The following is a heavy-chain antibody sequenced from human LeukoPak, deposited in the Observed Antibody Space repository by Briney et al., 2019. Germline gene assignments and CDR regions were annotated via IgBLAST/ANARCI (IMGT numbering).Heavy chain of an antibody. CDR3: AREGGVAVAGTGWSYFDY. CDR2: IYYSGST. V-gene: IGHV4-59*01. Sequence: SETLSLTCAVYGGSFSGYYWSWIRQPPGKGLEWIGYIYYSGSTNYNPSLKGRVTISVDTSKNQFSLKLSSVTAADTAVYYCAREGGVAVAGTGWSYFDYWGQGTLVTVSS. D-gene: IGHD6-19*01. CDR1: GGSFSGYY. J-gene: IGHJ4*02.